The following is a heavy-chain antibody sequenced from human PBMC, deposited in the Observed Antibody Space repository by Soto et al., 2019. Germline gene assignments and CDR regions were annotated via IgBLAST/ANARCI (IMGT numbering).Heavy chain of an antibody. CDR2: ISYDGSNK. CDR3: ARDAYYYDSSGYSPAYYYYGMDV. Sequence: PGGSLRLSCAASGFTFSSYAMHWVRQAPGKGLEWVAVISYDGSNKYYADPVKGRFTISRDNSKNTLYLQMNSLRAEDTAVYYCARDAYYYDSSGYSPAYYYYGMDVWGQGTTVTVSS. V-gene: IGHV3-30-3*01. D-gene: IGHD3-22*01. J-gene: IGHJ6*02. CDR1: GFTFSSYA.